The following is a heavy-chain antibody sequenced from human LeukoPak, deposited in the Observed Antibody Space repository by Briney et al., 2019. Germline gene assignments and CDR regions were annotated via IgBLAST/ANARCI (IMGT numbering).Heavy chain of an antibody. CDR1: GFTFSSYW. D-gene: IGHD3-22*01. V-gene: IGHV3-7*01. J-gene: IGHJ4*02. CDR3: ASPRRGGYYYVFDFDY. Sequence: GGSLRLSCAASGFTFSSYWMSWVRQAPGKGLKWVANIKQDGSEKYYVDSVKGRFTISRDNAKNSLCLQMNSLRAEDTAVYYCASPRRGGYYYVFDFDYWGQGTLVTVSS. CDR2: IKQDGSEK.